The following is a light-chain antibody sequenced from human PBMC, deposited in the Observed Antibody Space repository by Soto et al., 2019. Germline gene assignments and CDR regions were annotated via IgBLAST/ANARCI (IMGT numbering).Light chain of an antibody. J-gene: IGKJ1*01. CDR3: QHYDSARWT. Sequence: IVLHQSPGTLSLSTWARATLSCRASQRLRSTYLTWYHQRPGQAPRLLIYDASRRATGIPDRFSGSGSGTDFSLTISRLEPEDFAVYYCQHYDSARWTFGLGTKVDIK. CDR2: DAS. V-gene: IGKV3-20*01. CDR1: QRLRSTY.